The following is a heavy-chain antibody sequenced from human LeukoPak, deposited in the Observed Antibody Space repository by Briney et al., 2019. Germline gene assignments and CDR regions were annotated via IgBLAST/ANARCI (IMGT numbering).Heavy chain of an antibody. D-gene: IGHD2-15*01. CDR2: INPSGGST. J-gene: IGHJ6*02. Sequence: ASVKVSCKASGYTFTSYYMHWVRQAPGQGLEWMGIINPSGGSTSYAQKSQGRVTMTRDTSTSTVYMELSSLRSEDTAVYYCARAGDYCSGGSCYSPYSSGINHPPSYYYYYGMDVWGQGTTVTVSS. CDR1: GYTFTSYY. V-gene: IGHV1-46*01. CDR3: ARAGDYCSGGSCYSPYSSGINHPPSYYYYYGMDV.